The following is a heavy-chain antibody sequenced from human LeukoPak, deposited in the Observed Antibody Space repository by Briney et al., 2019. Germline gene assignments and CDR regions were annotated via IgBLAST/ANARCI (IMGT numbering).Heavy chain of an antibody. D-gene: IGHD4-17*01. CDR2: IRSKAYGGTT. Sequence: GGSLRLSCTASGFTFGDYAMSGVRQAPGKGLEWVGFIRSKAYGGTTEYAASVKGRFTISRDDSKSIAYLQMNSLKTEDTAVYYCTRVLNGDYGTFDYWGQGTLVTVSS. J-gene: IGHJ4*02. CDR1: GFTFGDYA. V-gene: IGHV3-49*04. CDR3: TRVLNGDYGTFDY.